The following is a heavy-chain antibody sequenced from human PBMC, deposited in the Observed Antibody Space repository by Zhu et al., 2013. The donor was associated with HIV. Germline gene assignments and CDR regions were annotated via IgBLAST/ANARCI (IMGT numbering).Heavy chain of an antibody. CDR1: GDSIRTSNW. D-gene: IGHD2-21*02. CDR2: IDQSGST. V-gene: IGHV4-4*02. J-gene: IGHJ4*02. Sequence: QVQLLESGPGQVEPSGTLSLTCAVSGDSIRTSNWWSWVRQVPGKGLEWIGEIDQSGSTTYNPSLKSRVVISIDTSKSQLSLRLTSVTAADTAVYYCARMMTRRPQYFDFWGQGTLVTVSS. CDR3: ARMMTRRPQYFDF.